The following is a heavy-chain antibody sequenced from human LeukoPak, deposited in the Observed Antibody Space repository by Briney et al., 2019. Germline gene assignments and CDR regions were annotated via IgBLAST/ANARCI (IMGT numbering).Heavy chain of an antibody. CDR2: ISYDGSNK. D-gene: IGHD2-8*01. Sequence: GGSLRLSCAASGFTFSSYAMHWVRQAPGKGLEWVAVISYDGSNKYYADSVKGRFTISRDNSKNTLYLQMNSLRAEDTAVYYCARDLXPLMVXXXLDYWGQGTLVTVSS. V-gene: IGHV3-30-3*01. CDR3: ARDLXPLMVXXXLDY. J-gene: IGHJ4*02. CDR1: GFTFSSYA.